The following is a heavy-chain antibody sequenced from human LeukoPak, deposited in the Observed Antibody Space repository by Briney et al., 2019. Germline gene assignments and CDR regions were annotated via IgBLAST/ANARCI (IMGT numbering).Heavy chain of an antibody. D-gene: IGHD3-10*01. CDR2: INHSGST. J-gene: IGHJ3*02. CDR1: GASLTGYY. Sequence: PSETLSLTCTVSGASLTGYYWSWIRQPPGKGLEWIGEINHSGSTNYNPSLKSRVTISVDTSKNQFSLKLSSVTAADTAVYYCAKSNGYGLVDIWGQGTMVTVSS. V-gene: IGHV4-34*01. CDR3: AKSNGYGLVDI.